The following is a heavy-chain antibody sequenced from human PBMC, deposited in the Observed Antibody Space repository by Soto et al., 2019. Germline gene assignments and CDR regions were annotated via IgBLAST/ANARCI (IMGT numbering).Heavy chain of an antibody. J-gene: IGHJ3*02. CDR2: ISYDGSNK. Sequence: VQLVESGGGVVQPGRSLRLSCAASGFTFSSYGMHWVRQAPGKGLEWVAVISYDGSNKYYADSVKGRFTISRDNSKNTPNLKMNSLRAEDTAVYYCAKVDPTHDYGDYASPSGAFDIWGQGTMVTVSS. CDR3: AKVDPTHDYGDYASPSGAFDI. V-gene: IGHV3-30*18. D-gene: IGHD4-17*01. CDR1: GFTFSSYG.